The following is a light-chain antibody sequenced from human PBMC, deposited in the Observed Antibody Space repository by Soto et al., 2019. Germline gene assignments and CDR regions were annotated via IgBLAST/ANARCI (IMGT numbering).Light chain of an antibody. V-gene: IGLV1-40*01. CDR1: SSNIGTGYD. CDR2: GNN. CDR3: QSYDSSLSGWV. Sequence: QSVLTQPPSVSGAPGQRVTVSCTGGSSNIGTGYDVHWYQHLPGTAPKLLIYGNNNRPSGVPDRFSGSKSGTSASLAITGLQAEDEADYYCQSYDSSLSGWVLGGGTKLTVL. J-gene: IGLJ3*02.